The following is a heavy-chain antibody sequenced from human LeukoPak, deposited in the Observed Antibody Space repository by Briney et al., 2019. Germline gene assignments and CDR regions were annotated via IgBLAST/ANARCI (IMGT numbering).Heavy chain of an antibody. CDR3: ATSGYGSGSFDI. Sequence: PSETLSLTCTVSGGSISSYYRSWIRQPPGKGLEWIGYIYYSGSTNYNPSLKSRVTISVDTSKNQFSLKLSSVTAADTAVYYCATSGYGSGSFDIWGQGTMVTVSS. J-gene: IGHJ3*02. CDR1: GGSISSYY. CDR2: IYYSGST. V-gene: IGHV4-59*01. D-gene: IGHD3-10*01.